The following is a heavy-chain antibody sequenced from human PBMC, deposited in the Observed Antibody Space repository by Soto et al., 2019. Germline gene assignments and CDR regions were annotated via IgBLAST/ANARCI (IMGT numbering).Heavy chain of an antibody. CDR3: ARYSGKYQGPIDY. V-gene: IGHV3-30*03. J-gene: IGHJ4*02. Sequence: QVQLVESWGGVVQPGRSLRLSCAASGFTFSHYGIHWVRQAPGKGLEWLAVISYDGSNKHYADSVKGRFTVSRDNSKNTLYLQINSLRAEDTAVYFCARYSGKYQGPIDYWGQGTLVTVSS. CDR2: ISYDGSNK. CDR1: GFTFSHYG. D-gene: IGHD1-26*01.